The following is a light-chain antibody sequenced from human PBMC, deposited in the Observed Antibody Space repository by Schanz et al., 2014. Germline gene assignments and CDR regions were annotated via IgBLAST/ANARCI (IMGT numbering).Light chain of an antibody. Sequence: VVVTQSPATLSVSPGERATLSCRASQNVGSNLAWFQQKPGQAPRLLIYGASTRATGIPATFSGSGSGTEFTLTISSLEPEDFAVYYCQQRSNWPPPITFGQGTRLEIK. CDR1: QNVGSN. CDR3: QQRSNWPPPIT. V-gene: IGKV3-15*01. CDR2: GAS. J-gene: IGKJ5*01.